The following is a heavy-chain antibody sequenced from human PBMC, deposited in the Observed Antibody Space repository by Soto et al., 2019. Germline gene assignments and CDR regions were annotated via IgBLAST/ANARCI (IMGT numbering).Heavy chain of an antibody. D-gene: IGHD2-15*01. CDR3: AERRGGNPDDWFDP. CDR2: IYPGDSET. Sequence: EVQLVQSGAEVKKPWESLKISCTGSGYSFSNYWIVWVRQMPGKGLGWMGIIYPGDSETKYSSSFQGQVTISAPKSSTNAYLPWISLTASDTALYYCAERRGGNPDDWFDPWGQGTLVTVPS. CDR1: GYSFSNYW. V-gene: IGHV5-51*03. J-gene: IGHJ5*02.